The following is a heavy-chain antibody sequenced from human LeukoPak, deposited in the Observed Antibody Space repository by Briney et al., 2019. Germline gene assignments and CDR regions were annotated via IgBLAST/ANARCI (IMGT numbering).Heavy chain of an antibody. Sequence: GGSLRLSCAASGFTVSSNYMSWVRQAPGKGLEWVSVIYTGGSTYYADSVKGRFTISRDNAKNSLYLQMNSLRAEDTAVYYCAREAEDYFDYWGQGTLVTVSS. CDR2: IYTGGST. D-gene: IGHD6-25*01. V-gene: IGHV3-53*01. CDR1: GFTVSSNY. CDR3: AREAEDYFDY. J-gene: IGHJ4*02.